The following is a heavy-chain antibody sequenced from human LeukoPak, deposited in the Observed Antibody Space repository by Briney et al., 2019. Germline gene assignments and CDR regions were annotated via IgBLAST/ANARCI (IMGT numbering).Heavy chain of an antibody. CDR1: GGPISSYY. V-gene: IGHV4-59*13. Sequence: SETLSLTCTVSGGPISSYYWSWIREPPGKGREGIGYNYYSGSTNYTPSLKRRVTISVDTSKNQFSLKLSSVTAADTAVYYCARELPQFWFDPWGQGTLVTVSS. D-gene: IGHD2-15*01. J-gene: IGHJ5*02. CDR2: NYYSGST. CDR3: ARELPQFWFDP.